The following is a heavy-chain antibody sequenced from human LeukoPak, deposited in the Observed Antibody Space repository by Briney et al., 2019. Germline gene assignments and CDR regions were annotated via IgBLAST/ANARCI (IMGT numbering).Heavy chain of an antibody. CDR1: GYTFSTYG. V-gene: IGHV1-18*01. Sequence: ASVTVSCKASGYTFSTYGITWVRQAPGLGLEYMGWISAYTGDTNSAEELQGRVTLTTDTSTSTAYMHLRSLRSGDSAVYYCARMNDGLRGPTDFWGPGTLVIVSS. J-gene: IGHJ4*02. CDR2: ISAYTGDT. CDR3: ARMNDGLRGPTDF. D-gene: IGHD3-10*01.